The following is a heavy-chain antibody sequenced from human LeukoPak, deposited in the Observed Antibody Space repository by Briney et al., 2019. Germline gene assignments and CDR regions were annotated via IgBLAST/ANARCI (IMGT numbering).Heavy chain of an antibody. CDR1: GGSISSYY. CDR2: IYYSGST. V-gene: IGHV4-59*01. CDR3: AKGLVAASPFRGMDV. J-gene: IGHJ6*02. Sequence: SETLSLTCTVSGGSISSYYWSWIRQPPGKGLEWIGYIYYSGSTNYNPSLKSRVTISLDTSKNQFSLKLISVTAADTAVYYCAKGLVAASPFRGMDVWGQGTTVTVSS. D-gene: IGHD5-12*01.